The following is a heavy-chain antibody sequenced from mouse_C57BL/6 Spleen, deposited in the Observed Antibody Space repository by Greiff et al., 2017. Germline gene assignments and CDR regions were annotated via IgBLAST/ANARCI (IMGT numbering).Heavy chain of an antibody. J-gene: IGHJ2*01. CDR2: INPNNGGT. CDR3: GLRSPYYFDY. CDR1: GYTFTDYY. Sequence: EVQLQQSGPELVKPGASVKISCKASGYTFTDYYMNWVKQSHGKSLEWIGDINPNNGGTSYNQKFKGKATLTVDKSSSTAYMELRSLTSEDSAVYCCGLRSPYYFDYWGQGTTLTVSS. D-gene: IGHD1-1*01. V-gene: IGHV1-26*01.